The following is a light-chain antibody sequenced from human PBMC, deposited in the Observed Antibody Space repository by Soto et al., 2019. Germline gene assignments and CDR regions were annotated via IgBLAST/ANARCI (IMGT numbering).Light chain of an antibody. J-gene: IGKJ4*01. CDR1: QSINRF. CDR3: QQANSFPLS. CDR2: AAS. Sequence: DIQMTQSPSSLSASVGDRVTITCRASQSINRFLNWYQQKPGKAPKLLIYAASSLQSGVPSRFRGSGSGTDFILTISSLQPEDFATYHCQQANSFPLSFGGGTKVDIK. V-gene: IGKV1-39*01.